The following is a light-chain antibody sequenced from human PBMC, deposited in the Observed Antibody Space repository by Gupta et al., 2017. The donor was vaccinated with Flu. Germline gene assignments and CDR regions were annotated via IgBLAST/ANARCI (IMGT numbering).Light chain of an antibody. CDR3: SSYAGSNDYV. Sequence: QSALTPPPSASGSPGQSVTISCTGSSSDVGGYNYVSWYQQYPGKAPKLMIYEVSKRPSGVPDRFSGSKSGNTASLTVSGLQAEDEADYYCSSYAGSNDYVFGTGTKVTVL. CDR2: EVS. V-gene: IGLV2-8*01. J-gene: IGLJ1*01. CDR1: SSDVGGYNY.